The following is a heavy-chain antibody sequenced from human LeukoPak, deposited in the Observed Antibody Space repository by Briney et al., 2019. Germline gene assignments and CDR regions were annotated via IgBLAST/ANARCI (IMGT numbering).Heavy chain of an antibody. CDR2: ISGSGGST. Sequence: PGGSLRLSCATSGFTFSTYAMSWVRQAPGKGLEWVSAISGSGGSTYYADSVRGRFTISRDNSKNTLYLQMNSLRAEDTAVYYCAKPRDYFDYWGQGTLVTVSS. CDR1: GFTFSTYA. CDR3: AKPRDYFDY. J-gene: IGHJ4*02. V-gene: IGHV3-23*01.